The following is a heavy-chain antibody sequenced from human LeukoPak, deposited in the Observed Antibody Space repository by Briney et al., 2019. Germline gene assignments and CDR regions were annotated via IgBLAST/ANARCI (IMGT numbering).Heavy chain of an antibody. Sequence: GESLKISSEASGYTFTTYWICWVRQLPEKGLGWIGVIYPSESRTTYSPSFQGQVTISADKSSRTAYLQWNSLKASDTAIYYCVRHLSDITSWPNCWGPGTLIT. V-gene: IGHV5-51*01. CDR1: GYTFTTYW. J-gene: IGHJ4*02. D-gene: IGHD6-13*01. CDR2: IYPSESRT. CDR3: VRHLSDITSWPNC.